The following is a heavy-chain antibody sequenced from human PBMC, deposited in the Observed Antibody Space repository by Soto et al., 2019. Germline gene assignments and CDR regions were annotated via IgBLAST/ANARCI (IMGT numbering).Heavy chain of an antibody. V-gene: IGHV4-31*03. Sequence: SETLSLTCTVSGGSISSGGYYWSWIRQHPGKGLEWIGYIYYSGSTYYNPSLKSRVTISVDTSKNQFSLKLSSVTAADTAVYYCARGSGSSSPWFDPWGQGTLVTVSS. CDR2: IYYSGST. D-gene: IGHD6-6*01. CDR3: ARGSGSSSPWFDP. J-gene: IGHJ5*02. CDR1: GGSISSGGYY.